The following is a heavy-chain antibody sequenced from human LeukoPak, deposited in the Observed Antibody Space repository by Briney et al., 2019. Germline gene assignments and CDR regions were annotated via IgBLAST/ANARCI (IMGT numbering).Heavy chain of an antibody. D-gene: IGHD3-10*01. CDR1: GGTFSKYA. J-gene: IGHJ4*02. CDR2: ISVYNGNT. Sequence: ASVKVSCKASGGTFSKYAFSWVRQAPGQGLEWMGWISVYNGNTNYAQKLQGRVTMTTDTSTSTAYMELRSLRSDDTALYYCARESYNSGSYYNDYWGQGTLVTVSS. CDR3: ARESYNSGSYYNDY. V-gene: IGHV1-18*01.